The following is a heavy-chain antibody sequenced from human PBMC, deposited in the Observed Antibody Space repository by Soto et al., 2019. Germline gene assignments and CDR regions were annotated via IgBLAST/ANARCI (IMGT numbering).Heavy chain of an antibody. CDR2: IIPILGIA. CDR1: GGTFSSYT. V-gene: IGHV1-69*02. Sequence: QVQLVQSGAEVKKPGSSVKVSCKASGGTFSSYTISWVRQAPGQGLEWMGRIIPILGIANYAQKFQGRVTITADKSTSTAYMELSSLRSEDTAVYYCATSYGSGSYYTWGQGTLVTVSS. CDR3: ATSYGSGSYYT. D-gene: IGHD3-10*01. J-gene: IGHJ5*02.